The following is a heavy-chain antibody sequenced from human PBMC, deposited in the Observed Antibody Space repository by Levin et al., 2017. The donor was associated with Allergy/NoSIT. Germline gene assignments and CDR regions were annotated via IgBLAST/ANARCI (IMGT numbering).Heavy chain of an antibody. D-gene: IGHD6-19*01. CDR2: ISASAVST. Sequence: GGSLRLSCAASGFTFSNYGVSWVRQAPGKGLEWVSAISASAVSTYYADSVKGRFTISRDNSKNTLYLQMNSLRAEDTAVYYCAKDLRDRSGWSYYFDYWGQGTLVTVSS. V-gene: IGHV3-23*01. CDR1: GFTFSNYG. CDR3: AKDLRDRSGWSYYFDY. J-gene: IGHJ4*02.